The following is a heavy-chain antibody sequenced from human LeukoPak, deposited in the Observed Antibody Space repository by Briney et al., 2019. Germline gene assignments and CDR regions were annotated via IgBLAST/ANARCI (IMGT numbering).Heavy chain of an antibody. CDR2: DGSNK. J-gene: IGHJ4*02. V-gene: IGHV3-30*02. CDR3: AKSGSSGWYVY. Sequence: GGSLRLSCAASGFTFSSYGMHWVRQAPGKGLEWVAYDGSNKYYADSVKGRCTISRDNSKNTLYLQMNSLRAEDTAVYYCAKSGSSGWYVYWGQGTLVTVSS. D-gene: IGHD6-19*01. CDR1: GFTFSSYG.